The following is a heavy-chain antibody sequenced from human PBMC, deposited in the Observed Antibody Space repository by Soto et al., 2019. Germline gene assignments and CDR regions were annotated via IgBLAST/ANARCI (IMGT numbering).Heavy chain of an antibody. CDR1: GFTFDNYG. CDR3: AKELAHSYGVTRYYFYSMDV. V-gene: IGHV3-30*18. D-gene: IGHD5-18*01. J-gene: IGHJ6*02. CDR2: ISYDGSYK. Sequence: GGSLRLSCAASGFTFDNYGMHWVRQAPGKGLEWVSGISYDGSYKYYADSVKGRFIISRDNPKNTLYLQMNSLRTEDNAVYYGAKELAHSYGVTRYYFYSMDVWGPGTTVTVS.